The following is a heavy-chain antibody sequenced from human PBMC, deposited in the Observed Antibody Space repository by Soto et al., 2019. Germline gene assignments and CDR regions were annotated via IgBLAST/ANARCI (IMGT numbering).Heavy chain of an antibody. CDR3: ARLGTIVLTPFDL. J-gene: IGHJ2*01. CDR2: INSDGSIT. V-gene: IGHV3-74*01. Sequence: EVQLVESGGGLVQPGGSLRLSCAASGFTFSTYWMHWVRQAPGKGLVWVSRINSDGSITNYADSVKGRFTISRDNAKNTLYLQINSLRAEDTAMYFCARLGTIVLTPFDLWGRGTLVTVSS. CDR1: GFTFSTYW. D-gene: IGHD1-1*01.